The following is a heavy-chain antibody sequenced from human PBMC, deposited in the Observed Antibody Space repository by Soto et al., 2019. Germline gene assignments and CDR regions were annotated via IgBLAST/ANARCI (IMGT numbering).Heavy chain of an antibody. D-gene: IGHD3-3*01. CDR1: GGSISSSGYY. J-gene: IGHJ5*02. CDR3: ARVRGRFLAWLLNWFDP. CDR2: IYYSGST. V-gene: IGHV4-39*01. Sequence: SETLSLTCTVSGGSISSSGYYWGWIRQPPGKGLEWIGSIYYSGSTYYNPSLKSRVTISVDTSKNQFSLKLSSGTAADTAVYYCARVRGRFLAWLLNWFDPWGQGTLVTVSS.